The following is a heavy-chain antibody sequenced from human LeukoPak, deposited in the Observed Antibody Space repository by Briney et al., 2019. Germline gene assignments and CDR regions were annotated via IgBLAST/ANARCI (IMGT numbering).Heavy chain of an antibody. Sequence: GGSLRLSCAASGFTFSSYAMSWVRQAPGKGLEWVSTIGGSDGSTQYADSVKGRFTISRDNSKTTLYLQMNSLTAEDTAVYYCVRAYHPGGWFDPWGQGTLVTVSS. D-gene: IGHD2-21*01. CDR1: GFTFSSYA. CDR3: VRAYHPGGWFDP. V-gene: IGHV3-23*01. CDR2: IGGSDGST. J-gene: IGHJ5*02.